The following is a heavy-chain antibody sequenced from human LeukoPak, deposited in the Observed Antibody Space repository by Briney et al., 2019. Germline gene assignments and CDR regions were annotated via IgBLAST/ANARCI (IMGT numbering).Heavy chain of an antibody. CDR2: ISGSGSST. D-gene: IGHD1/OR15-1a*01. CDR3: ASTTQFGY. Sequence: GGSLRLSCAASGFSFRTYGMSWVRQAPGKGLQWVSTISGSGSSTYYADSVRGLFTISRDNSKNTLYLQMNSLRAEDTAAYYCASTTQFGYWGQGTLVTVSS. V-gene: IGHV3-23*01. CDR1: GFSFRTYG. J-gene: IGHJ4*02.